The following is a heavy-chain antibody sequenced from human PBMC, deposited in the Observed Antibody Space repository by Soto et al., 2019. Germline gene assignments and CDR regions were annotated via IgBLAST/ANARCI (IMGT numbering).Heavy chain of an antibody. Sequence: EVQLVESGGGLVKPGGSLRLSCAASGFTFSNAWMSWVRQAPGKGLEWVGRIKSKTDGGTTDYAAPVKGRFTISRDDSKNTLYLQMNSLKIEDTAVYYCTTDRGTPVESEVWFGELTIGQVIDYWGQGTLVTVSS. CDR1: GFTFSNAW. D-gene: IGHD3-10*01. V-gene: IGHV3-15*01. CDR2: IKSKTDGGTT. CDR3: TTDRGTPVESEVWFGELTIGQVIDY. J-gene: IGHJ4*02.